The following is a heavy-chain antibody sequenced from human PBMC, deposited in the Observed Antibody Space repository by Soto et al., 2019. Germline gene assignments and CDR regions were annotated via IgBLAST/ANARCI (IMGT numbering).Heavy chain of an antibody. J-gene: IGHJ6*02. V-gene: IGHV2-5*02. Sequence: QITLKESGPTLVKPTQTLTLTCTFSGLSVITNGVSLDWVRQPQGKALVWLALIYWDDDNRYNPYLKGRLTITKDTSKSHVVLTMTNMDPVDTATYYCARRPHYSSALDVWGQGITVTVSS. CDR1: GLSVITNGVS. D-gene: IGHD3-10*01. CDR2: IYWDDDN. CDR3: ARRPHYSSALDV.